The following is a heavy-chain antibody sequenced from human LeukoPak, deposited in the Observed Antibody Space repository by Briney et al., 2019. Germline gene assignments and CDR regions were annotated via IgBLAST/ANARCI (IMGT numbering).Heavy chain of an antibody. CDR1: GYTFISYD. V-gene: IGHV1-8*01. CDR3: ARGASRSFDY. Sequence: ASVKVSCKASGYTFISYDLNWVRQVPGQGLEWMGWMNPNTGNTGYAQKFQGRVTITRNTSISTAFMELSSLRSEDTAVYYCARGASRSFDYWGQGTLVTVSS. CDR2: MNPNTGNT. J-gene: IGHJ4*02.